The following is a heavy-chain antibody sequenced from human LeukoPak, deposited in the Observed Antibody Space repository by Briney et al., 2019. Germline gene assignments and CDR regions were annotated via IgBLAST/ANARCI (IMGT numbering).Heavy chain of an antibody. V-gene: IGHV4-39*01. D-gene: IGHD1-7*01. CDR1: GGSFSSSSYY. Sequence: SETLSLTCTVSGGSFSSSSYYWGWIRQPPGKGLEWIGSIYYSGSTYYNPSLKSRVTISVDTSKNQFSLKLSSVTAADTAVYYCARQGPQLPDYWGQGTLVTVSS. CDR3: ARQGPQLPDY. J-gene: IGHJ4*02. CDR2: IYYSGST.